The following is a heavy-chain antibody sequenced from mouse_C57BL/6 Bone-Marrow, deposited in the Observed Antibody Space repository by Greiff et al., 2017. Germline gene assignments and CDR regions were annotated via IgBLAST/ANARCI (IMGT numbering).Heavy chain of an antibody. CDR3: ARRWSYYGSSYRYFDY. Sequence: EVMLVESGGDLVKPGGSLKLSCAASGFTFSSYGMSWVRQTPDKRLEWVATISSGGSYTYYPASVKGRFTISRDNAKNTLYLQMSSLKSEDTAMYYCARRWSYYGSSYRYFDYWGQGTTLTVSS. CDR2: ISSGGSYT. V-gene: IGHV5-6*02. CDR1: GFTFSSYG. D-gene: IGHD1-1*01. J-gene: IGHJ2*01.